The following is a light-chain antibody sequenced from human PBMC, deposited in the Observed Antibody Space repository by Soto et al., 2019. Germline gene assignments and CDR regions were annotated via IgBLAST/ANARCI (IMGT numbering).Light chain of an antibody. V-gene: IGKV3-15*01. CDR1: QTVSRN. CDR2: DIS. Sequence: GMTQSPATLSASPGERATLSCRASQTVSRNLAWYQHRPGQAPRLLIYDISNSAAGVPARFSGSGSETEFTLTIRSLQSEDFAVYFCQHYNNWPSFGQGTRLEIK. J-gene: IGKJ5*01. CDR3: QHYNNWPS.